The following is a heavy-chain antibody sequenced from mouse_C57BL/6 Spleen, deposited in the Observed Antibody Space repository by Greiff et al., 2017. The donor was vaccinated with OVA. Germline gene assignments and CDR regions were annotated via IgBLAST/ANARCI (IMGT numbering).Heavy chain of an antibody. CDR1: GFTFSSYA. CDR2: ISSGGDYI. D-gene: IGHD1-1*01. Sequence: DVQLQESGEGLVKPGGSLKLSCAASGFTFSSYAMSWVRQTPEQRLEWVAYISSGGDYIYYADTVKGRFTISRDNARNTLYLQMSRLKSEDTAMYYCTRDRTTVVATGYFDYWGKGTTLTVSS. J-gene: IGHJ2*01. V-gene: IGHV5-9-1*02. CDR3: TRDRTTVVATGYFDY.